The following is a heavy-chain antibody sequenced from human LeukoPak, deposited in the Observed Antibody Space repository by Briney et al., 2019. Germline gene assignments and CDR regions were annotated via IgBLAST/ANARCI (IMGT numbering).Heavy chain of an antibody. Sequence: SETLSLTCTVSGGSISSGDYYWSWIRQPPGKGLEWIGYIYYSGSTYYNPSLKSRVTISVDTSKNQFSLKLSSVTAADTAVYYCARVGYYYDSSGYSYFDYWGQGILVTVSS. CDR2: IYYSGST. CDR3: ARVGYYYDSSGYSYFDY. J-gene: IGHJ4*02. CDR1: GGSISSGDYY. D-gene: IGHD3-22*01. V-gene: IGHV4-30-4*01.